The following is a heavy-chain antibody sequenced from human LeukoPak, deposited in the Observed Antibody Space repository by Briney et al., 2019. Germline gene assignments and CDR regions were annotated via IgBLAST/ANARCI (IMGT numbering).Heavy chain of an antibody. D-gene: IGHD1-26*01. V-gene: IGHV4-34*01. CDR3: ASPPPYSGSYYVEDY. J-gene: IGHJ4*02. Sequence: PSETLSLTCAVYGGSFSGYYWSWIRQPPGKGLEWIGEINHSGSTNYNPSLKSRVTISVDTSKNQFSLKLSSVTAADTAVYYCASPPPYSGSYYVEDYWGQGTLVTVSS. CDR2: INHSGST. CDR1: GGSFSGYY.